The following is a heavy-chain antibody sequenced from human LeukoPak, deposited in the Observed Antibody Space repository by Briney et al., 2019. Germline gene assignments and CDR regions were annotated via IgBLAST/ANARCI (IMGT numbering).Heavy chain of an antibody. V-gene: IGHV1-69*04. Sequence: ASVKVSCKASGGTFSSYAISWVRQAPGQGLEWMGRIIPILGIANYAQKFQGRVTITADKSTSTAYMELSSLRSEDTAVYYCASAYYDILTGFAPPYYYGMDVWGQGTTVTVSS. CDR2: IIPILGIA. CDR1: GGTFSSYA. CDR3: ASAYYDILTGFAPPYYYGMDV. D-gene: IGHD3-9*01. J-gene: IGHJ6*02.